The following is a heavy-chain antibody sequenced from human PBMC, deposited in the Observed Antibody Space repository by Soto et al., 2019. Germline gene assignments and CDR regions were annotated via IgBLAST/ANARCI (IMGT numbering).Heavy chain of an antibody. CDR2: IKSKTDGGTT. Sequence: GGSLRLSCAASGFTFSNAWMSWVRQAPGKGLEWVGRIKSKTDGGTTDYAAPVKGRFTISRDDSKNTLYLQMNSLKTEDTAVYYCTKGRFWSGYYVFDYWGQGTLVTVSS. D-gene: IGHD3-3*01. CDR1: GFTFSNAW. J-gene: IGHJ4*02. CDR3: TKGRFWSGYYVFDY. V-gene: IGHV3-15*01.